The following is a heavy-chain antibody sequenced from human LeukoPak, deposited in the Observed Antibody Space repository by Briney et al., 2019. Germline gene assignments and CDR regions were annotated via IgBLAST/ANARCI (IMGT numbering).Heavy chain of an antibody. V-gene: IGHV3-30*02. CDR2: IRHDGSYQ. D-gene: IGHD3-9*01. Sequence: GGSLRLSCAASRFTFSSYGMHWVRQTPGKGLEWVAFIRHDGSYQQYADSVKGRFTVSRDNSKDTVYLQMNSLRTEDTAVYYCARALQYYDILTGYYDYYYYYMDVWGKGTTVTVSS. CDR1: RFTFSSYG. CDR3: ARALQYYDILTGYYDYYYYYMDV. J-gene: IGHJ6*03.